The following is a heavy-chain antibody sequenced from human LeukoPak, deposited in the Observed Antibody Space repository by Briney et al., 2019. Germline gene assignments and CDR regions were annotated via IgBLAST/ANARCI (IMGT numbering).Heavy chain of an antibody. CDR3: AKRTDSGSYSGGSTFDY. Sequence: GGSLRLSCAASGFTFSSYAMSWVRQAPGKGLEWVSAISGSGGSTYYADSVKGRFTISRDNSKNTLYLQMNSLRAEDTAVYYCAKRTDSGSYSGGSTFDYWGQGTLVTVSS. V-gene: IGHV3-23*01. J-gene: IGHJ4*02. CDR2: ISGSGGST. D-gene: IGHD1-26*01. CDR1: GFTFSSYA.